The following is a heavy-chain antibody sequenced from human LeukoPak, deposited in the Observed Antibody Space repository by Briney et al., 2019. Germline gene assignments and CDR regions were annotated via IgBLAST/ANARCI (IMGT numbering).Heavy chain of an antibody. V-gene: IGHV1-69*04. CDR2: IIPILGIA. Sequence: SVKVSCKASGGTFSSYAISWVRQAPGQGLEWMGRIIPILGIANYAQKFQGRVTITADKSTSTAYMELSSLRSEDTAVYYCARDGVGADDFDYWGQGTLVTVSS. D-gene: IGHD1-26*01. CDR3: ARDGVGADDFDY. CDR1: GGTFSSYA. J-gene: IGHJ4*02.